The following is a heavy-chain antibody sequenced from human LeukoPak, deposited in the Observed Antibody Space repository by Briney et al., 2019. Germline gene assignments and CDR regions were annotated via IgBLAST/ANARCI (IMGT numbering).Heavy chain of an antibody. CDR1: GFTFSSYA. CDR3: ARVGSGWLIDY. CDR2: ISYDGSNK. V-gene: IGHV3-30-3*01. Sequence: GGSLRLSCAASGFTFSSYAIHWVRQAPGKGLEWVAIISYDGSNKYYADSVKGRFTISRDNSKNTLYLQMDSLRAEDTAVYYCARVGSGWLIDYWGKGTLVTVSS. J-gene: IGHJ4*02. D-gene: IGHD6-19*01.